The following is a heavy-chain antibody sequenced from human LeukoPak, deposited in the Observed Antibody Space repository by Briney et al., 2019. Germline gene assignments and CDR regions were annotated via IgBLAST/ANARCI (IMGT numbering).Heavy chain of an antibody. V-gene: IGHV4-39*07. CDR2: IYYSVST. J-gene: IGHJ6*03. CDR1: GGSISSSTYY. D-gene: IGHD2-21*02. Sequence: SETLSLTCTVSGGSISSSTYYWGWIRQPPGKGLEWIGSIYYSVSTYYNPSLKSRVTISVDTSKNQFSLKLSSVTAADTAVYYCATIYCGSDCFRPHRPQSPYFYYYMDVWGKGTTLTVSS. CDR3: ATIYCGSDCFRPHRPQSPYFYYYMDV.